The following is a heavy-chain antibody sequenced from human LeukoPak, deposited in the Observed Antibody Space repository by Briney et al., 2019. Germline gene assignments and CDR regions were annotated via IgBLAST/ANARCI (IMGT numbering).Heavy chain of an antibody. J-gene: IGHJ4*02. V-gene: IGHV3-53*01. D-gene: IGHD3-10*01. CDR3: ATGGFSDSGSLDY. Sequence: PGGSLRVSCEASGSTVSNNYMSWVRQAPGKGLEWVSVIYSIGTTYYATSVRGRFTISRDNSKNTVYLQMNSLRGEDTAVYYCATGGFSDSGSLDYWGQGTLVTVSS. CDR1: GSTVSNNY. CDR2: IYSIGTT.